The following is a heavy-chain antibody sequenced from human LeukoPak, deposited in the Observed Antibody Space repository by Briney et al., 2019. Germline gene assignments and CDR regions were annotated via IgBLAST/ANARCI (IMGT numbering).Heavy chain of an antibody. Sequence: GASVKVSCKASGYTFIDYYIHWVRQAPGQGLEWMGGIIPIFGTANYAQKFQGRVTITADESTSTAYMELSSLRSEDTAVYYCAKLIYYYDSSGYLPDSDYWGQGTLVTVSS. CDR3: AKLIYYYDSSGYLPDSDY. CDR2: IIPIFGTA. V-gene: IGHV1-69*13. D-gene: IGHD3-22*01. CDR1: GYTFIDYY. J-gene: IGHJ4*02.